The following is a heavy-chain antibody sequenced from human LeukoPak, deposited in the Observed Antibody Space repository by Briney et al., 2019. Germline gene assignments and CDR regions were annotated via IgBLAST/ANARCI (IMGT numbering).Heavy chain of an antibody. J-gene: IGHJ3*02. CDR2: ISGSGGST. D-gene: IGHD3-10*01. Sequence: PGGSLRLSCAASGFTFSSYAMSWVRQAPGKGLEWVSAISGSGGSTYYADSVKGRFTISRDNSKNTLYLQMNSLRAEDTAVYYCARGGFYSSGAFDIWGQGTMVTVSS. V-gene: IGHV3-23*01. CDR3: ARGGFYSSGAFDI. CDR1: GFTFSSYA.